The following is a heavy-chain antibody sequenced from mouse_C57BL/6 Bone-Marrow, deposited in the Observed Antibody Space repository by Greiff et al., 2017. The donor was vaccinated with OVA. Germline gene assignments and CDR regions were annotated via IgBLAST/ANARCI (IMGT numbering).Heavy chain of an antibody. Sequence: EVQLVESGGGLVQPGGSLKLSCAASGFTFSDYYMYWVRQTPEKRLEWVAYISNGGGSTYYPDTVKGRFTISRDNAKNTLYMQMSRLKSEDAAMDYCARQNYGNYVAYGGQGTLVTVSA. J-gene: IGHJ3*01. V-gene: IGHV5-12*01. D-gene: IGHD2-1*01. CDR2: ISNGGGST. CDR3: ARQNYGNYVAY. CDR1: GFTFSDYY.